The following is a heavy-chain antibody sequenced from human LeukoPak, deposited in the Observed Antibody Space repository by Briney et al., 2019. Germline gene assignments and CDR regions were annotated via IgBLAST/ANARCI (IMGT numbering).Heavy chain of an antibody. CDR1: GYSISSGYY. J-gene: IGHJ6*03. CDR2: IYHSGST. D-gene: IGHD3-10*01. V-gene: IGHV4-38-2*02. CDR3: ARVEEGYGSGRRENYYYYYMDV. Sequence: SETLSLTCTVSGYSISSGYYWGWIRQPPGKGLEWIGNIYHSGSTYYNPSLKSRVTISVDTSKNQFSLKLSSVTAADTAVYYCARVEEGYGSGRRENYYYYYMDVWGKGTTVTISS.